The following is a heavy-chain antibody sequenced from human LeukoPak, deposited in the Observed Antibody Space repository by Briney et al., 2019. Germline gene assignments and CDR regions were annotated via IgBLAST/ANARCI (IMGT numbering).Heavy chain of an antibody. CDR1: GFTFSSYA. Sequence: GGSLRLSCAASGFTFSSYAMSWVRQAPGKGLEWVSSISGGGRSTYYADSVKGRFTISRDKSKNTLYLEMNSLRAEDTAVYYCARGAGYNYPYYFDYWGQGTLVTVSS. V-gene: IGHV3-23*01. CDR2: ISGGGRST. CDR3: ARGAGYNYPYYFDY. D-gene: IGHD5-24*01. J-gene: IGHJ4*02.